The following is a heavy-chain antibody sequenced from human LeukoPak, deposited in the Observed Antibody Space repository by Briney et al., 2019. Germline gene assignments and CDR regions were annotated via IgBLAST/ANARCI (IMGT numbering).Heavy chain of an antibody. V-gene: IGHV4-59*12. CDR1: GGSISSYY. Sequence: SETLSLTCTVSGGSISSYYWSWIRQPPGKGLEWVGYIYYSGSTNYNPSLKSRVTISVDTSKNQFSLKLSSVTAADTAVYYCARGSRITIFGVVISGAFDIWGQGTMVTVSS. D-gene: IGHD3-3*01. CDR2: IYYSGST. J-gene: IGHJ3*02. CDR3: ARGSRITIFGVVISGAFDI.